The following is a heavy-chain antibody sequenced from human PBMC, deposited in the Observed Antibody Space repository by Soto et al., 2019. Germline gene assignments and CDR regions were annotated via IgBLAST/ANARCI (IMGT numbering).Heavy chain of an antibody. Sequence: GESLKISCKGSGYRFTTYWIGWVRQMPGKGLEWMGIIYPGDSDTRYSPSFQGQVTISVDRSISTAYLQWSSLRASDTAMYYCARHGSYSGWFDWGQGTRVTVTS. D-gene: IGHD6-19*01. V-gene: IGHV5-51*01. J-gene: IGHJ4*02. CDR3: ARHGSYSGWFD. CDR1: GYRFTTYW. CDR2: IYPGDSDT.